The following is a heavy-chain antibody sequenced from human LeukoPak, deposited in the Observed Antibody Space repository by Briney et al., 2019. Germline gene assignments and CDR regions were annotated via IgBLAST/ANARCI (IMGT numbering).Heavy chain of an antibody. Sequence: QPGGSLRLSCAASGFTFSKYAMSWVRQAPGKGLEWVSGISGSGGGPYYAYSVKGRFTISRDNSKNTLYLQMNSLRADDTAVHYCARDRDGTGDYPLDYWGQGTLVIVSS. CDR3: ARDRDGTGDYPLDY. CDR1: GFTFSKYA. D-gene: IGHD3-10*01. V-gene: IGHV3-23*01. J-gene: IGHJ4*02. CDR2: ISGSGGGP.